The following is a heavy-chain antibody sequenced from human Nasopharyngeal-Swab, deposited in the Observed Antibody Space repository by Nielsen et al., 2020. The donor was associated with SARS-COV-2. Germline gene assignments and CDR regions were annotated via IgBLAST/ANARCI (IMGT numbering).Heavy chain of an antibody. J-gene: IGHJ4*02. V-gene: IGHV3-48*02. Sequence: GESLKISCAASGFTFSSYNMNWVRQAPGKGLEWVSYINTGSSSIYYADSVKGRFTISRDNAKNSLYLQRNSLRDEDTAVYYWATRSASWTMGDYWGQGTLGTVSS. CDR1: GFTFSSYN. D-gene: IGHD2-2*01. CDR3: ATRSASWTMGDY. CDR2: INTGSSSI.